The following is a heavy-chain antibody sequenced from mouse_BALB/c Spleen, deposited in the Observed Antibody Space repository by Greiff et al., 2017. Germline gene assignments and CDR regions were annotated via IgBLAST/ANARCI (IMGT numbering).Heavy chain of an antibody. D-gene: IGHD1-1*01. V-gene: IGHV5-6-3*01. CDR3: AREGYYGSSLWYFDV. CDR2: INSNGGST. CDR1: GFTFSSYG. Sequence: EVQVVESGGGLVQPGGSLKLSCAASGFTFSSYGMSWVRQTPDKRLELVATINSNGGSTYYPDSVKGRFTISRDNAKNTLYLQMSSLKSEDTAMYYCAREGYYGSSLWYFDVWGAGTTVTVSS. J-gene: IGHJ1*01.